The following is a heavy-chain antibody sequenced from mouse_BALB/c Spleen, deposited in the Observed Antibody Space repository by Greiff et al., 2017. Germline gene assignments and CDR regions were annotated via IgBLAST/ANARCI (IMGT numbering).Heavy chain of an antibody. Sequence: QVQLQQSGPDLVAPSQSLSITCTVSGFSLTSYGVHWVRQPPGKGLEWLVVIWSDGSTTYNSALKSRLSISKDNSKSQVFLKMNSLQTDDTAMYYCARHPTTVVDAMDYWGQGTSVTVSS. D-gene: IGHD1-1*01. CDR2: IWSDGST. CDR1: GFSLTSYG. J-gene: IGHJ4*01. CDR3: ARHPTTVVDAMDY. V-gene: IGHV2-6-2*01.